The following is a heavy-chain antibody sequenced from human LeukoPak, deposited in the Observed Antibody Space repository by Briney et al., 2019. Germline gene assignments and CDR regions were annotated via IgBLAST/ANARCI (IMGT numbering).Heavy chain of an antibody. CDR2: IYYSGST. Sequence: SETLSLTCTVSGGSISSGDYYWAWIRQPPGKGLEWIGTIYYSGSTYYNPSLKSRVTISVDTSKNQFSLKLSSVTAADTAVYYCAPQRRTDDFDSWGQGTLVPGSS. CDR3: APQRRTDDFDS. CDR1: GGSISSGDYY. J-gene: IGHJ4*02. V-gene: IGHV4-39*01.